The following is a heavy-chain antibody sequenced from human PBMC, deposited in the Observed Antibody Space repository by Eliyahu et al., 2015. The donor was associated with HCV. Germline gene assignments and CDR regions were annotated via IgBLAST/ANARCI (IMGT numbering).Heavy chain of an antibody. CDR3: ARDNPVITVDAFDI. D-gene: IGHD3-22*01. CDR2: IYHSGST. CDR1: GGSIXXGGYS. J-gene: IGHJ3*02. V-gene: IGHV4-30-2*01. Sequence: QLQLQESGSGLVKPSQTLSLTXAVSGGSIXXGGYSXXWIRQPPGXGREWIGYIYHSGSTYYNPSLKSRVTXSVDRSKNQFSLKLSSVTAADTAVYYCARDNPVITVDAFDIWGQGTMVTVSS.